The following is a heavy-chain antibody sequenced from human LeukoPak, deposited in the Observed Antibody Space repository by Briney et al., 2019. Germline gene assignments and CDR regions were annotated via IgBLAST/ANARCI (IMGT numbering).Heavy chain of an antibody. J-gene: IGHJ4*02. D-gene: IGHD2-2*01. Sequence: ASVKVSCKASGYTFTSYGISWVRQAPGQGLEWMGWISAYNGNTNYAQKLQGRVTMTTDTSTSTAYMELRSLRSDDTAVYYCARGSIVVVPAAMATDFDYWGQGTLVTVSS. CDR1: GYTFTSYG. CDR3: ARGSIVVVPAAMATDFDY. V-gene: IGHV1-18*01. CDR2: ISAYNGNT.